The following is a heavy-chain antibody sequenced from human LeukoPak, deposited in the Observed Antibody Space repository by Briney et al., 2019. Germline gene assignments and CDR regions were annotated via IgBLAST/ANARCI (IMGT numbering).Heavy chain of an antibody. V-gene: IGHV3-23*01. CDR3: AKDTSTRWYSSTPLPGDY. J-gene: IGHJ4*02. CDR1: GFTFSSYA. CDR2: ITGSGGNI. Sequence: GGSLRLSCAASGFTFSSYAMSWVRQAPGKGLEWVSGITGSGGNIYYADSVKGRFTISRDNSKNTLYLQMSSLRAEDTAIYYCAKDTSTRWYSSTPLPGDYWGQGTLVTVSS. D-gene: IGHD6-13*01.